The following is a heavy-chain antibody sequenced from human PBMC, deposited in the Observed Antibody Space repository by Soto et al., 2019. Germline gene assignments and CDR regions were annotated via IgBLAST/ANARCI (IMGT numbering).Heavy chain of an antibody. D-gene: IGHD4-17*01. V-gene: IGHV1-69*02. CDR2: IIPIPGIA. CDR1: GGTFSSYT. Sequence: ASVKVSCKASGGTFSSYTISWVRQAPGQGLEWMGRIIPIPGIANYAQKFQGRVTITADKSTSTAYMELSSLRSEDTAVYYCARSCPRCYWFDPWGQGTLVTVSS. CDR3: ARSCPRCYWFDP. J-gene: IGHJ5*02.